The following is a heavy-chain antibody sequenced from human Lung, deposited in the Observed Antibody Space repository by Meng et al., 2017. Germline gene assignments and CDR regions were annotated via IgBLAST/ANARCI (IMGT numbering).Heavy chain of an antibody. CDR1: GFTFSSYS. J-gene: IGHJ4*02. CDR3: ARGRVVVAATPSDF. CDR2: ISSSSA. V-gene: IGHV3-21*01. Sequence: EVQLVESGGGLVKPGVSLRLSCAASGFTFSSYSMNCVRQAPGKGLEWVSSISSSSAYADSVKGRFTISRDNAKNSLYLQMNSLRAEDTAVYYCARGRVVVAATPSDFWGQGTLVTVSS. D-gene: IGHD2-15*01.